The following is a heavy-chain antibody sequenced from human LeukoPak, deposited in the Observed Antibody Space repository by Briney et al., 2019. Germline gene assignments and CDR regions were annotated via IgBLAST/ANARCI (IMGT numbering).Heavy chain of an antibody. Sequence: GGSLRLSCAASGFTFSTHGMQWVRQVAGKGLEWVAVISYDGSNKHYADSVKGRFTISRDNSKNTLYLQMNSLRAEDTAVYYCAKAGGKQQPHFDYWGQGTLVTVSS. D-gene: IGHD6-13*01. CDR2: ISYDGSNK. CDR3: AKAGGKQQPHFDY. J-gene: IGHJ4*02. V-gene: IGHV3-30*18. CDR1: GFTFSTHG.